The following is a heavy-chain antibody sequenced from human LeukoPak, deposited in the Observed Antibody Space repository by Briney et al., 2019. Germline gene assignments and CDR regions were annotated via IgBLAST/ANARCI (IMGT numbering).Heavy chain of an antibody. Sequence: PSETLSLTCTVSGGSISSSSYYWGWIRQPPGKGLEWIGSIYYSGSTYYNPSLKSRVTISVDTSKNQFSLKLSSVTAADTAVYYCARQWQQLQYFDYWGQGTLVTVSS. CDR2: IYYSGST. CDR1: GGSISSSSYY. J-gene: IGHJ4*02. V-gene: IGHV4-39*01. CDR3: ARQWQQLQYFDY. D-gene: IGHD6-13*01.